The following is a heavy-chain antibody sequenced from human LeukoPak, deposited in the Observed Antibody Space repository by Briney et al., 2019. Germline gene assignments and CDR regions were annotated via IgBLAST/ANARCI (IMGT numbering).Heavy chain of an antibody. CDR3: AEVGNSGFDY. CDR1: GYTFTDYY. J-gene: IGHJ4*02. D-gene: IGHD4-23*01. CDR2: VDPEDGET. V-gene: IGHV1-69-2*01. Sequence: ASVKVSCKVSGYTFTDYYMHWVQQAPGKGLEWMGLVDPEDGETIYAEKFQGRVTITADTSTDTAYMELSSLRSEDTAVYYCAEVGNSGFDYWGQGTLVTVSS.